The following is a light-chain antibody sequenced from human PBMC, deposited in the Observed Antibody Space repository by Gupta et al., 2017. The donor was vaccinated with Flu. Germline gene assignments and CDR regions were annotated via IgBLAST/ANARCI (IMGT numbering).Light chain of an antibody. J-gene: IGLJ3*02. Sequence: SFVVTLPPSVSVAPGQTARITCGGATIGSKMVHWYQQKPVQSPVLVVYDDTHRHSGIPERVSDSNYGNTATLTISRVEAGDEAYYYCHVWDSSDNHGVFAGGTKLTVL. CDR1: TIGSKM. V-gene: IGLV3-21*02. CDR2: DDT. CDR3: HVWDSSDNHGV.